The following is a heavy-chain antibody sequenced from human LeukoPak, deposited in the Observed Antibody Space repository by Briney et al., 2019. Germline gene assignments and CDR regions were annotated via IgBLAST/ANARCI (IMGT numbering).Heavy chain of an antibody. CDR1: GGSISSYY. CDR2: IYTSGST. J-gene: IGHJ3*02. CDR3: ARLFRGNGGDAFDI. Sequence: PSETLSLTCTVSGGSISSYYRSWIRQPPGKGLEWIGYIYTSGSTNYNPSLKSRVTISVDTSKNQFSLKLSSVTAADTAVYYCARLFRGNGGDAFDIWGQGTMVTVSS. D-gene: IGHD4-23*01. V-gene: IGHV4-4*09.